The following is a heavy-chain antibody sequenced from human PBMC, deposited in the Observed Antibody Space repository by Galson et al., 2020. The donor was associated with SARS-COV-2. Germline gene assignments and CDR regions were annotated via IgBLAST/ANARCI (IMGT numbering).Heavy chain of an antibody. Sequence: SQTLSLTCAISGDNVSSNRAAWNWIRQSPSRGLEWLGRTYYRSKWNNDYAVSMKGRLIINADTSENQFSLQLDSVTPEDTAVYYCARDPSGGTFFDYWGQGTLVTVSS. CDR1: GDNVSSNRAA. J-gene: IGHJ4*02. CDR3: ARDPSGGTFFDY. V-gene: IGHV6-1*01. CDR2: TYYRSKWNN.